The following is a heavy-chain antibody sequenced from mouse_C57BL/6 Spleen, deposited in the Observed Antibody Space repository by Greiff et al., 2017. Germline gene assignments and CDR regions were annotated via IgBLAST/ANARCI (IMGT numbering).Heavy chain of an antibody. CDR1: GYSITSGYY. D-gene: IGHD1-1*01. J-gene: IGHJ3*01. V-gene: IGHV3-6*01. CDR2: ISYDGSN. CDR3: ARETTVVSRTGKGFFAY. Sequence: EVQLVESGPGLVKPSQSLSLTCSVTGYSITSGYYWNWIRQFPGNKLEWMGYISYDGSNNYNPSLKNRISITRDTSKNQFFLKLNSVTTEDTATYYCARETTVVSRTGKGFFAYWGQGTLVTVSA.